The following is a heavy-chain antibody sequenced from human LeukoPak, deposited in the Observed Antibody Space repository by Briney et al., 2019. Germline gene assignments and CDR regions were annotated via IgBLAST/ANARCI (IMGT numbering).Heavy chain of an antibody. CDR2: ISSSGGST. CDR3: ASRRLGELYVTLLDY. V-gene: IGHV3-23*01. D-gene: IGHD3-16*01. J-gene: IGHJ4*02. CDR1: GFTFSSYA. Sequence: PGGSLRLSCAASGFTFSSYAMNWVRQAPGKGLEWVSAISSSGGSTYYAHSVKGRFTVSRDNSKNTLYLQMNSLRAEDTAVYYCASRRLGELYVTLLDYWGQGTLVTVSS.